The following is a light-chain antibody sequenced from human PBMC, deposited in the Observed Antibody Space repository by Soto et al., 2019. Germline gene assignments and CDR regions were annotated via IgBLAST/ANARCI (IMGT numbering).Light chain of an antibody. CDR1: SSNIGAGFD. J-gene: IGLJ1*01. Sequence: QSVLTQPPSVSGAPGQRVTISCTGSSSNIGAGFDVHWYHQIAGTAPKLLIYGNSNRPSGVPDRFSGSKSGTSASLAINGLRSEDEADYYCAAWDDSLSGDVFGTGTKLTVL. V-gene: IGLV1-40*01. CDR3: AAWDDSLSGDV. CDR2: GNS.